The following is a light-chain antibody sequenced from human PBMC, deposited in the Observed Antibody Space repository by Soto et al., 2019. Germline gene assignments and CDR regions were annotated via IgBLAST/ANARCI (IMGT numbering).Light chain of an antibody. CDR1: QNVGSN. V-gene: IGKV3-15*01. CDR3: QQYNNWPQT. J-gene: IGKJ1*01. CDR2: GAS. Sequence: EIVLTHSPGTLSLSPGERATLSCRASQNVGSNYLAWYQQRPDQAPRLLMFGASTRATGIPARFSGSGSGTDFTLTISGLQSEDFAVYYCQQYNNWPQTFGQGTKVDIK.